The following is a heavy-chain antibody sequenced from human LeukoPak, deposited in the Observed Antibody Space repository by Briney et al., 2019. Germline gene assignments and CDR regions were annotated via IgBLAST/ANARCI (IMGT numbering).Heavy chain of an antibody. Sequence: SETLSLTCAVYGGSFSGYYWSWIRQPPGKGLEWIGEINHSGSTNYNPSLKSRVTISVDTSKNQFSLKLSSVTAADTAVYYCASAPIIAATGIPDYWGQGTLVTVSS. D-gene: IGHD6-13*01. CDR2: INHSGST. V-gene: IGHV4-34*01. J-gene: IGHJ4*02. CDR1: GGSFSGYY. CDR3: ASAPIIAATGIPDY.